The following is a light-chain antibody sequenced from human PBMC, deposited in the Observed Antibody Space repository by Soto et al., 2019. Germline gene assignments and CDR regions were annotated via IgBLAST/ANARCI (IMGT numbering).Light chain of an antibody. CDR1: QSVSSSY. V-gene: IGKV3-20*01. J-gene: IGKJ1*01. CDR3: KQYGSSGK. CDR2: GAS. Sequence: EIVLTQSPGTLSLSPVERATLSCRPSQSVSSSYLAWYQQKPGQAPRLLIYGASNRATGVPDRFSGSGSGTDFTLTISRLEPEDFAVYYCKQYGSSGKFGQGTKVDIK.